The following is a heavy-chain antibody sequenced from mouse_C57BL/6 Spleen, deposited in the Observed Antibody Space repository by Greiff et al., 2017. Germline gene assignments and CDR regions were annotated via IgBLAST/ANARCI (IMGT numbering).Heavy chain of an antibody. D-gene: IGHD2-2*01. J-gene: IGHJ3*01. CDR3: ARSTMVTTQFAY. CDR2: ISDGGSYT. Sequence: EVQLVESGGGLVKPGGSLKLSCAASGFTFSSYAMSWVRQTPEKRLEWVATISDGGSYTYYPNNVKGRFTISRDNAKNNLYLQMRHLKSEDTAMYYCARSTMVTTQFAYWSQGTLGTVSA. V-gene: IGHV5-4*01. CDR1: GFTFSSYA.